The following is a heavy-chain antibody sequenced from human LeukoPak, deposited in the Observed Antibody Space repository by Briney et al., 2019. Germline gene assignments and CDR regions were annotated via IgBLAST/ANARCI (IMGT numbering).Heavy chain of an antibody. J-gene: IGHJ4*02. V-gene: IGHV3-21*01. Sequence: PGGSLRLSCAASGFTFSSYSMNWVRQAPGKGLEWVSSISSSSSYIYYADSVKGRFTISRDNAKNSLYLQMNSLRAEDTAVYYCARARVAARPRGTLDYWGQGTLVTVSS. CDR3: ARARVAARPRGTLDY. CDR1: GFTFSSYS. CDR2: ISSSSSYI. D-gene: IGHD6-6*01.